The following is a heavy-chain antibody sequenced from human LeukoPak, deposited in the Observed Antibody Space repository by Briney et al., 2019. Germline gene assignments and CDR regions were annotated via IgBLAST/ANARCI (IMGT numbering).Heavy chain of an antibody. J-gene: IGHJ1*01. CDR1: GFTFSNYE. D-gene: IGHD4-23*01. V-gene: IGHV3-48*03. Sequence: PGGSLRLSCAASGFTFSNYEMNWVRQAPGKGLEWISYIGNSDTITYYADSVKGRFTISRDNAKNSLYLQVNSLRAEDTAVYYCARDGTVAYWGQGTLVTVSS. CDR3: ARDGTVAY. CDR2: IGNSDTIT.